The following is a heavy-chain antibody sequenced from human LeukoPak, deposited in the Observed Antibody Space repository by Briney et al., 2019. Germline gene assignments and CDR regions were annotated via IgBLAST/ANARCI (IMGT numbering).Heavy chain of an antibody. Sequence: GESLKISCKGSGDSFTKHWIGWVRQMSGKGLELMGIIYPGDSDTRYSPSFQGQVTISADKSISTAYLQWSSLKASDTAMYYCAIGGRYDPHNWFDPWGQGTLVTVSS. CDR2: IYPGDSDT. D-gene: IGHD3-16*01. J-gene: IGHJ5*02. CDR1: GDSFTKHW. CDR3: AIGGRYDPHNWFDP. V-gene: IGHV5-51*01.